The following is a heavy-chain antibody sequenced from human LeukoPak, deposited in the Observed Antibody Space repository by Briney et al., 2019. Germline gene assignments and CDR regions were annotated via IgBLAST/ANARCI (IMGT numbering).Heavy chain of an antibody. D-gene: IGHD3-9*01. Sequence: PGRSLRLSCAASGLTFSSYAMHWVRQAPGKGLEWVAVISYDGSNKYYADSVKGRLTIYRDNSKNTLYLQMNSLRAEDTAVYYCARDHEFDWLSLPDYWGQGTLVTVSS. CDR2: ISYDGSNK. CDR3: ARDHEFDWLSLPDY. CDR1: GLTFSSYA. J-gene: IGHJ4*02. V-gene: IGHV3-30*04.